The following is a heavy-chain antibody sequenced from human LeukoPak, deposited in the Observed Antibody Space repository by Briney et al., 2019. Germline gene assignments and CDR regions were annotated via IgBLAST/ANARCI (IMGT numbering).Heavy chain of an antibody. CDR3: AKASAAGTY. D-gene: IGHD6-13*01. V-gene: IGHV3-30*18. CDR1: GFTFSSYG. J-gene: IGHJ4*02. CDR2: ISYDGSNK. Sequence: GGSLRLSCAASGFTFSSYGMHWVRQAPGKGLEWVAVISYDGSNKCYADSVKGRFTISRDNSKNTLYLQMNSLRAEDTAVYYCAKASAAGTYWGQGTLVTVSS.